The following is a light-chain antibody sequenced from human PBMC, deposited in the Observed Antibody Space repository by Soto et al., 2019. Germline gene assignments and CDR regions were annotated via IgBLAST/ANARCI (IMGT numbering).Light chain of an antibody. CDR2: GAS. CDR1: QSISSNY. V-gene: IGKV3-20*01. Sequence: EIVLTQSPGTLSMSPGERATLSCRASQSISSNYLAWYQQKPVQAPRLLLDGASSRATGIPDRFSGSGSGTSVTLTSSRLEAEEFAVYYCQEYGNSSRTFGQGTKVECK. CDR3: QEYGNSSRT. J-gene: IGKJ1*01.